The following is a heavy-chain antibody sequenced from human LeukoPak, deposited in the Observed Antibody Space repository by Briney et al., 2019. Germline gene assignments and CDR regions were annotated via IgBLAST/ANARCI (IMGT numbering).Heavy chain of an antibody. CDR1: GDSISGYY. CDR3: ARDGLRWRSLFY. Sequence: SETLSLTCTVSGDSISGYYWSWIRQPPGKGLEWIGEINHSGSTNYNPSLKSRVTISVDTSKNQFSLKLSSVTAADTAVYYCARDGLRWRSLFYWGQGTLVTVSS. CDR2: INHSGST. D-gene: IGHD2-8*01. V-gene: IGHV4-34*01. J-gene: IGHJ4*02.